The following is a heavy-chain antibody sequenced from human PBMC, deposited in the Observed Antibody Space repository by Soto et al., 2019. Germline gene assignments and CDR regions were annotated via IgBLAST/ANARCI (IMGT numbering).Heavy chain of an antibody. J-gene: IGHJ3*02. CDR3: ARGESEDDAFDI. Sequence: SETLSLTCTVSGGSISSYYWSWIRQPPGKGLEWVGYIYYSGSTNYNPSLKSRVTISVDTSKNQFSLKLSSVTAADTAVYYCARGESEDDAFDIWGQGTMVTVSS. V-gene: IGHV4-59*01. CDR2: IYYSGST. CDR1: GGSISSYY. D-gene: IGHD1-1*01.